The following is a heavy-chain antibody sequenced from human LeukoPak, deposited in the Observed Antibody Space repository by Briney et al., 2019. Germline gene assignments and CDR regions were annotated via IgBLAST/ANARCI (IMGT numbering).Heavy chain of an antibody. J-gene: IGHJ6*03. CDR3: ARDKSRYMDV. Sequence: PSETLSLTCTVSGDSISSGSYYWSWIRQPAGKGLEWIGRIYINGTTKYNPSLKSRVTISADTSKNQFSLKLSSVTAADTAVYYCARDKSRYMDVWGKGTTVTVSS. CDR1: GDSISSGSYY. CDR2: IYINGTT. V-gene: IGHV4-61*02.